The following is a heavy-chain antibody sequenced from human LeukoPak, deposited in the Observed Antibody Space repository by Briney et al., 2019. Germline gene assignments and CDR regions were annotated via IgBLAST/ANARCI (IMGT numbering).Heavy chain of an antibody. CDR2: INPSGGST. CDR1: GYTFTSYY. J-gene: IGHJ4*02. Sequence: ASVKVSCKASGYTFTSYYMHWVRQAPGQGLEWMGIINPSGGSTSYAQKLQGRVTMTTDTSTSTAYMELRSLRSDDTAVYYCARDCGDDYWGQGTLVTVSS. V-gene: IGHV1-46*01. D-gene: IGHD4-17*01. CDR3: ARDCGDDY.